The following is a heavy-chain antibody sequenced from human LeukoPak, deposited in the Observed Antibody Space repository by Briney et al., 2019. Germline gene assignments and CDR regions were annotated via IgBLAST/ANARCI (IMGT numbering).Heavy chain of an antibody. J-gene: IGHJ4*02. CDR1: GFTFSSYS. D-gene: IGHD5-12*01. CDR2: ISSSSSYI. V-gene: IGHV3-21*01. CDR3: ARGPALGYSGYDGLDY. Sequence: GGSLRLSCAASGFTFSSYSMNWVRQAPGKGLEWVSSISSSSSYIYYADSVKGRFTISRDNAKNSLYLQMNSLRAEDTAVYYCARGPALGYSGYDGLDYWGQGTLVTVSS.